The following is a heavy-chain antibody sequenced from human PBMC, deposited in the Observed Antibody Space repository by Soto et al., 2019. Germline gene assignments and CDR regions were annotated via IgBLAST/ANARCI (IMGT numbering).Heavy chain of an antibody. J-gene: IGHJ4*02. V-gene: IGHV1-8*01. CDR3: ARGNWGYGY. CDR1: GYTFTSYD. D-gene: IGHD7-27*01. Sequence: QVKLVQSGAEVKKPGASVKVYCKASGYTFTSYDINWVRQATGQGLEWMGWMNPNSGNTGYAQKFQGNVTMSRNTPIITDYMELSSLRSEATAVYYCARGNWGYGYWGQGTLVTVSS. CDR2: MNPNSGNT.